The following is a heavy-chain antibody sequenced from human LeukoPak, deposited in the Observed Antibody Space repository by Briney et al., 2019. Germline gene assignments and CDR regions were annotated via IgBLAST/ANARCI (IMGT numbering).Heavy chain of an antibody. D-gene: IGHD5-18*01. J-gene: IGHJ4*02. CDR3: AKDRAWIQLWYDY. CDR1: GFAFSSYA. Sequence: PGGSLRLSCAASGFAFSSYAMSWVRQTPGKGLEWVSAITGSGGSTYYADSVKGRFTISRDNSKNTLYLQMNSLRAEDTALYYCAKDRAWIQLWYDYWGQGTLVTVSS. CDR2: ITGSGGST. V-gene: IGHV3-23*01.